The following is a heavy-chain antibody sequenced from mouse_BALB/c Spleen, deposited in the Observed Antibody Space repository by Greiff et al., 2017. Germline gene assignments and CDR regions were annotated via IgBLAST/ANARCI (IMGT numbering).Heavy chain of an antibody. J-gene: IGHJ2*01. Sequence: QVQLQQSGAELVKPGASVKMSCKASGYTFTSYNMHWVKQTPGQGLEWIGAIYPGNGDTSYNQKFKGKATLTADKSSSTAYMQLSSLTSEDSAVYYCARSGNYYFDYWGQGTTLTVSS. V-gene: IGHV1-12*01. CDR2: IYPGNGDT. D-gene: IGHD2-1*01. CDR1: GYTFTSYN. CDR3: ARSGNYYFDY.